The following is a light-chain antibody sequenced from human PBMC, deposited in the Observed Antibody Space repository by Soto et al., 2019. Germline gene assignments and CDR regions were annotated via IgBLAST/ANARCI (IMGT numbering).Light chain of an antibody. CDR1: QSVLYSSNSKNY. Sequence: DIVMTQTPKSLAVSLGERATMNCKSSQSVLYSSNSKNYLAWYQQKPGQPPKLLLNWASTRESGVPDRFSGSESGTDFSLTISSLQAEDVAVYYCQQYYETPTSFGQGTKVEVK. J-gene: IGKJ1*01. CDR3: QQYYETPTS. V-gene: IGKV4-1*01. CDR2: WAS.